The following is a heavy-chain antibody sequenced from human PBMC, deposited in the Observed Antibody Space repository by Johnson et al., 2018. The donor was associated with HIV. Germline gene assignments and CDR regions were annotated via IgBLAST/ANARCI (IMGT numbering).Heavy chain of an antibody. CDR3: ARGRPWGWELRRDAFDI. CDR1: GFTFDDYG. J-gene: IGHJ3*02. Sequence: VQLVESGGGVVQPGRSLRLSCEASGFTFDDYGLSWVRQAPGKGLEWVSGMNWNGGSTGYADSVKGRCTISRDNAKSSLYLQMNSLRVEDTALYYCARGRPWGWELRRDAFDIWGQGTMVTVSS. V-gene: IGHV3-20*04. CDR2: MNWNGGST. D-gene: IGHD1-26*01.